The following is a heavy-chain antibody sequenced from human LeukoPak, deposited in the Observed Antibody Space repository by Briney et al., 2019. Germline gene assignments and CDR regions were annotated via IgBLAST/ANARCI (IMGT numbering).Heavy chain of an antibody. Sequence: SQTLSLTCAVSGGSISSGGYSWSWIRQPPGKGLEWIGYIYHSGSTYYNPSLKSRVTISVDRSKNQFSLKLSSVTAADTAVYYCARGAPTVTTYYFDCWGQGTLVTVSS. J-gene: IGHJ4*02. CDR3: ARGAPTVTTYYFDC. CDR2: IYHSGST. CDR1: GGSISSGGYS. V-gene: IGHV4-30-2*01. D-gene: IGHD4-17*01.